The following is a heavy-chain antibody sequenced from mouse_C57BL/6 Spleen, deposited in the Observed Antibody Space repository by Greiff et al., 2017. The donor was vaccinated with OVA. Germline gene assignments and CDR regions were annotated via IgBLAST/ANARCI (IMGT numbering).Heavy chain of an antibody. J-gene: IGHJ1*03. CDR3: ARGEGNWYCEV. CDR2: IDPSDSYT. Sequence: VQLQQPGAELVMPGASVKLSCKASGYTFTSYWMHWVKQRPGQGLEWIGEIDPSDSYTNYNQKFKGKSTLTVDKSSSTAYMQLSSLTSEDSAVYYCARGEGNWYCEVWGTGTTVTVSS. CDR1: GYTFTSYW. V-gene: IGHV1-69*01.